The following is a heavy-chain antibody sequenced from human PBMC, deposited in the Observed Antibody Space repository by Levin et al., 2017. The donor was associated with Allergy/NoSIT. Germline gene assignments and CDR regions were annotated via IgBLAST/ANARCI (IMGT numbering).Heavy chain of an antibody. D-gene: IGHD6-13*01. J-gene: IGHJ4*02. V-gene: IGHV5-51*01. CDR2: IYPGDSDT. CDR3: ARRAGGRIAAAHPAYFDY. CDR1: GYSFTSYW. Sequence: GESLKISCKGSGYSFTSYWIGWVRQMPGKGLEWMGIIYPGDSDTRYSPSFQGQVTISADKSISTAYLQWSSLKASDTAMYYCARRAGGRIAAAHPAYFDYWGQGTLVTVSS.